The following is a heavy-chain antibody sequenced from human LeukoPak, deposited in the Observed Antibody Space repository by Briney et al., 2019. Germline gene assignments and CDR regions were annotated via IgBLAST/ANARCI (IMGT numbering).Heavy chain of an antibody. CDR3: ARDQAIFGVVSYYGMDV. CDR1: GFTFSSYA. V-gene: IGHV3-30-3*01. CDR2: ISYDGSNK. Sequence: GGSLRLSCAASGFTFSSYAMHWVRQAPGKGLEWVAVISYDGSNKYYADSVKGRFTISRDNSKNTLYMQMNSLRAEGTAVYYCARDQAIFGVVSYYGMDVWGQGTTVTVSS. J-gene: IGHJ6*02. D-gene: IGHD3-3*01.